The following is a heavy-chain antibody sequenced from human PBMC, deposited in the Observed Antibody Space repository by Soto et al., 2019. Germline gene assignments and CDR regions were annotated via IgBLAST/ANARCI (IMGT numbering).Heavy chain of an antibody. CDR3: AKDVYLRYCASDCYSKY. Sequence: QVQLVESGGGVVQPGRSLRLSCAASGFTFSSYGMHWVRQAPGKGLEWVAVISYDGSNRLYADSVKGRFTISRDNFRNTLYLQMNRLRAEDTAVYYCAKDVYLRYCASDCYSKYWGQGTLVTVSS. V-gene: IGHV3-30*18. D-gene: IGHD2-21*02. J-gene: IGHJ4*02. CDR1: GFTFSSYG. CDR2: ISYDGSNR.